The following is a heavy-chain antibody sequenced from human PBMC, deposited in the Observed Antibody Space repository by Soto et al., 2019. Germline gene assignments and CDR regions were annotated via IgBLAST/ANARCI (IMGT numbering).Heavy chain of an antibody. CDR1: GFTFSSYA. D-gene: IGHD3-10*01. CDR2: ISGSGGST. V-gene: IGHV3-23*01. Sequence: EVQLLESGGGLVQPGGSLRLSCAASGFTFSSYAMSWVRQAPGKGLEWVSAISGSGGSTYYADSVKGRFTISRDNSKNTPYVHMNSLRAEDTAVYYCSAVRGVILSFDYWGQGTLVTVSS. J-gene: IGHJ4*02. CDR3: SAVRGVILSFDY.